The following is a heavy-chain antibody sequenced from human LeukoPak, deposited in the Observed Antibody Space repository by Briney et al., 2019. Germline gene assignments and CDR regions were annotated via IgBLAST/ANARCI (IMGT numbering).Heavy chain of an antibody. D-gene: IGHD6-19*01. J-gene: IGHJ6*03. CDR3: ARLRPVRTVAGVGYSYYYMDV. CDR1: GDSVSSTTSA. Sequence: SQTLSLTCDISGDSVSSTTSAWNWIRLSPSRGLEWLGRAYYRSKWFIDYAVSVKTRITINSHTSKNQLSLQLTSVTPEDTAVYYCARLRPVRTVAGVGYSYYYMDVWGKGTTVTVSS. V-gene: IGHV6-1*01. CDR2: AYYRSKWFI.